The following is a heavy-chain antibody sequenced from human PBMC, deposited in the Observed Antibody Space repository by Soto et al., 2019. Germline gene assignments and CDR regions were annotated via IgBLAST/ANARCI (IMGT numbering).Heavy chain of an antibody. D-gene: IGHD6-6*01. J-gene: IGHJ6*03. CDR2: FDPEDGET. CDR3: ATTARRRPYYYYYYYMDV. Sequence: ASVKVSCKVSGYTLTELSMHWVRQAPGKGLEWMGGFDPEDGETIYAQKFQGRVTMTEDTSTDTAYMELSSLRSEDTAVYYCATTARRRPYYYYYYYMDVWGKGTTVTVSS. CDR1: GYTLTELS. V-gene: IGHV1-24*01.